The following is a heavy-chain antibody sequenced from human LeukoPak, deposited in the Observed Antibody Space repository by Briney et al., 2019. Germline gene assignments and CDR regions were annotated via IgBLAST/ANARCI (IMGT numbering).Heavy chain of an antibody. CDR3: ARRKRSGYNAFDI. D-gene: IGHD3-22*01. CDR2: INHSGST. CDR1: GGSFSGYY. Sequence: PSETLSLTCAVYGGSFSGYYWSWIRQPPGKGLEWIGEINHSGSTNYNPSLKSRVTISVDTSKNQFSLKLSSVTAADTAVYYCARRKRSGYNAFDIWGQGTMVTVSS. V-gene: IGHV4-34*01. J-gene: IGHJ3*02.